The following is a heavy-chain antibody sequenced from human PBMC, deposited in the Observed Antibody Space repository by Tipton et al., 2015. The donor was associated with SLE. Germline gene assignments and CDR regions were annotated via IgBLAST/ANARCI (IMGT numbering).Heavy chain of an antibody. CDR1: GSSISSSTYY. V-gene: IGHV4-39*07. J-gene: IGHJ5*02. CDR3: GKDYGDFRNWFDA. Sequence: TLSLTCTVSGSSISSSTYYWGWIRQSPGKGLEWVGSISNSGSTYYKPSFKSRVTISVDTTKNQFSLKLGSVTAADTAVYYCGKDYGDFRNWFDAWGQGTPVTVSS. D-gene: IGHD4-17*01. CDR2: ISNSGST.